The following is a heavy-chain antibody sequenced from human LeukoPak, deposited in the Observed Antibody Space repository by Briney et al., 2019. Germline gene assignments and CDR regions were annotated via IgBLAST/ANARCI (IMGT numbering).Heavy chain of an antibody. D-gene: IGHD1-1*01. CDR3: ARKTTGTMSPYFDY. J-gene: IGHJ4*02. Sequence: SETLSLTCTVSGGSIISSDYHWGWVRQPPGKGLEWIGTISYSGNTDYNPSLKSRVTISVDTSRNQFSLKLSSVTAADTAVYYCARKTTGTMSPYFDYWGQGTLVTVSS. CDR2: ISYSGNT. CDR1: GGSIISSDYH. V-gene: IGHV4-39*07.